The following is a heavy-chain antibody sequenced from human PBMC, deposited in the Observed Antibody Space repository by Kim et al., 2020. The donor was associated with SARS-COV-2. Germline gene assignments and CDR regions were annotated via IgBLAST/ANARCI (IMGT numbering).Heavy chain of an antibody. Sequence: GGSLRLSCAASGFTFSSYEMNWVRQAPGKGLEWVSYISSSGSTIYYADSVKGRFTISRDNAKNSLYLQMNSLRAEDTAVYYCARQNWNVGGGPLAFDIWGQGTMVTVSS. CDR1: GFTFSSYE. V-gene: IGHV3-48*03. D-gene: IGHD1-1*01. J-gene: IGHJ3*02. CDR3: ARQNWNVGGGPLAFDI. CDR2: ISSSGSTI.